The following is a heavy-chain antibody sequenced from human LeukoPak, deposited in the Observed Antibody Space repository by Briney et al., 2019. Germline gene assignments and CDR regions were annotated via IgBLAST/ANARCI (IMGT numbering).Heavy chain of an antibody. D-gene: IGHD5-24*01. Sequence: GGSLRLSCAASGFTFSSYDMHWVRQATGKGLEWVSAIGTAGDTYYPGSVKGRFTISRENAKNSLYLQMNSLRAGDTAVYYCARGGRPGIRDGYNSFDYWGQGTLVTVSS. J-gene: IGHJ4*02. CDR3: ARGGRPGIRDGYNSFDY. CDR1: GFTFSSYD. CDR2: IGTAGDT. V-gene: IGHV3-13*01.